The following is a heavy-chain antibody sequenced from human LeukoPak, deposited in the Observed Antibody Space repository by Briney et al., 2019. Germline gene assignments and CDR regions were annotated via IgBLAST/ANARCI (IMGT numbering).Heavy chain of an antibody. CDR2: ISAYNGDT. D-gene: IGHD5-12*01. Sequence: ASVKVSCKAPGYTFRNYGITWVRQAPGQGLEWMGWISAYNGDTHYAQNLQSRVTMTTDTSTSTAYMELRSLRSDDTAVYYCARDPTNTSGYYAYFDYWGQGTLVTVSS. CDR1: GYTFRNYG. V-gene: IGHV1-18*01. CDR3: ARDPTNTSGYYAYFDY. J-gene: IGHJ4*02.